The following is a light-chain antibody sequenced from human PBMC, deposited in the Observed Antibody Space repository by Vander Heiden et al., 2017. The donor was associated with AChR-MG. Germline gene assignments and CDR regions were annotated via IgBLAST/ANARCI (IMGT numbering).Light chain of an antibody. CDR2: QND. J-gene: IGLJ3*02. Sequence: SSELTQPPSVSVSPGQTASITCSGDRLGNKYASWYQQKPGQSPVLVIHQNDKRPSGIPERFSGSSSGNTATLTISGTQSLDEADYVCQAWDSRSNGVFGGGTKLTVL. V-gene: IGLV3-1*01. CDR1: RLGNKY. CDR3: QAWDSRSNGV.